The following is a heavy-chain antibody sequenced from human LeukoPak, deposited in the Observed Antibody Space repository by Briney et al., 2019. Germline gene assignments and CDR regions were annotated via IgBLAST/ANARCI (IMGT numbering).Heavy chain of an antibody. V-gene: IGHV4-39*01. J-gene: IGHJ4*02. CDR1: GGSISSSLYY. D-gene: IGHD2-21*02. CDR3: ARPFCGGDCSPLGD. Sequence: SETLSLTCTVSGGSISSSLYYWGWIRQPPGNGLEWIGSIYHTGTTHYNPSLKSRVTISVDMSNNQFFLKLSSVTAADTAVYYCARPFCGGDCSPLGDWGQGTLVTVSS. CDR2: IYHTGTT.